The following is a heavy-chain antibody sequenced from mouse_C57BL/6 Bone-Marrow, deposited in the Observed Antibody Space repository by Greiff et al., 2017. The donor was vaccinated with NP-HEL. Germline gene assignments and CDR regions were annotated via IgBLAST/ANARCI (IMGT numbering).Heavy chain of an antibody. CDR1: GFTFSSYA. D-gene: IGHD1-1*01. V-gene: IGHV5-4*01. Sequence: EVQLVESGGGLVKPGGSLKLSCAASGFTFSSYAMSWVRQTPEKRLEWVATISDGGSYTYYPDNVKGRFTISRDNAKNNLYLQMSHLKSEDTAMYYGASPYYGSSSWYFDVWGTGTTVTVSS. CDR2: ISDGGSYT. CDR3: ASPYYGSSSWYFDV. J-gene: IGHJ1*03.